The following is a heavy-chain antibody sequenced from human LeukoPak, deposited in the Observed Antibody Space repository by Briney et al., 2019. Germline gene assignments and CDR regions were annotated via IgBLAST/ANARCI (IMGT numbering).Heavy chain of an antibody. Sequence: GGSLQISCKGSGSRFTTYWSGWVGQMPGKGLEWMGVIYPNDSDTRYSPSFQGQVTISADKSISTAYLQWSSLKASDTAMYYCASSRGSRLNYWGQGTLVTVSS. V-gene: IGHV5-51*03. CDR2: IYPNDSDT. CDR3: ASSRGSRLNY. D-gene: IGHD5-12*01. J-gene: IGHJ4*02. CDR1: GSRFTTYW.